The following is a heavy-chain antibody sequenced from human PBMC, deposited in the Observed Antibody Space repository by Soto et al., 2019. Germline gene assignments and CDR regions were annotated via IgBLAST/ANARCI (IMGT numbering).Heavy chain of an antibody. CDR1: GYSFTSYW. J-gene: IGHJ3*02. CDR2: NDPSDSYT. CDR3: ARSRPSLDAFDI. V-gene: IGHV5-10-1*01. Sequence: GESLKISCKGSGYSFTSYWISWVRQMPGKGLEWMGRNDPSDSYTNYSPSFQGHVTISGDKSISTAYLQWSRLKASDTAMYYCARSRPSLDAFDIWGQGTMVTVSS. D-gene: IGHD2-2*01.